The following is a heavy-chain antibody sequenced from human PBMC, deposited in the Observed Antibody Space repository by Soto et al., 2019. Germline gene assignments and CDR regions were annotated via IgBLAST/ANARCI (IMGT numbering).Heavy chain of an antibody. J-gene: IGHJ4*02. CDR1: GFTFSDYY. V-gene: IGHV3-11*01. CDR3: ARVSPPPDY. Sequence: QVQLVETGAGVDKPGGSLRLSCAASGFTFSDYYMSWIRQAPGKGLEWVSYISTSGSTINYADSVKGRFTISRDNAKNSLYLQMNSLTAEDTAVYFCARVSPPPDYWGQGTLVTVSS. CDR2: ISTSGSTI.